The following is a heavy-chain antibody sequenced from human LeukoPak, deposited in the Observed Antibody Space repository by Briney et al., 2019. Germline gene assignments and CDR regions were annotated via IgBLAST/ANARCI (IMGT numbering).Heavy chain of an antibody. V-gene: IGHV1-69*06. J-gene: IGHJ6*03. CDR1: GGTFSSYA. D-gene: IGHD6-19*01. CDR2: IIPIFGTA. CDR3: SLLAGRGHYYYYYYMDV. Sequence: ASVKVSCKASGGTFSSYAISWVRQAPGQGLEWMGGIIPIFGTANYAQKFQGRVTITADKSTSTAYMELSSLRSEDTAVYYCSLLAGRGHYYYYYYMDVWGKGATVTVSS.